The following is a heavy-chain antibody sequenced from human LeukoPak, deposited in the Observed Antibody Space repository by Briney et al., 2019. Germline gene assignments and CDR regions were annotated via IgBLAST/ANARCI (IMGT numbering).Heavy chain of an antibody. V-gene: IGHV3-53*01. Sequence: GGSLRLSCAASGFTVSSNYMSWVRQAPGKGLKWVSVIYSGGSTYYADSVKGRFTISRDNSKNTLYLQMNSLRAEDTAVYYCARGVVHSGSYSNFDYWGQGTLVTVSS. J-gene: IGHJ4*02. CDR1: GFTVSSNY. CDR2: IYSGGST. D-gene: IGHD1-26*01. CDR3: ARGVVHSGSYSNFDY.